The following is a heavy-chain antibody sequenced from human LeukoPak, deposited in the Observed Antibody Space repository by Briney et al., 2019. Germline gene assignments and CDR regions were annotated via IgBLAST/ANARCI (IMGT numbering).Heavy chain of an antibody. J-gene: IGHJ4*02. D-gene: IGHD2-15*01. CDR2: IKSKTDGGTT. V-gene: IGHV3-15*01. Sequence: GGSLRLSCAASGFTFSNAWMSWVRQAPGKGLEWVGRIKSKTDGGTTDYAAPVKGRFTISRDDSKNTLYLQMNSLRAEDTAVYYCARERGYCSGGSCYTTVFDYWGQGTLVTVSS. CDR3: ARERGYCSGGSCYTTVFDY. CDR1: GFTFSNAW.